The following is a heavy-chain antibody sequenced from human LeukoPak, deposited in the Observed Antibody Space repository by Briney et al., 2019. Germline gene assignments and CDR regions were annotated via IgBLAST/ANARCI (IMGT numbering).Heavy chain of an antibody. V-gene: IGHV3-9*01. J-gene: IGHJ4*02. Sequence: GGSLRLSCAASGFTFDDYAMHWVRQAPGKGLEWVSGISWNSGSIGYADSVKGRFTISRDNAKNSLYLQMNSLRAEDTALYYCAKVGIQLWFMNYFDYWGQGTLVTVSS. CDR3: AKVGIQLWFMNYFDY. D-gene: IGHD5-18*01. CDR1: GFTFDDYA. CDR2: ISWNSGSI.